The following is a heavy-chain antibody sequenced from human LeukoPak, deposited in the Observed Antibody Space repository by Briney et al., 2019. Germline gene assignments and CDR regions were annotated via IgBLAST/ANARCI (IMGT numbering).Heavy chain of an antibody. CDR3: ARPACSSTSCPYYYYMDV. V-gene: IGHV5-51*01. D-gene: IGHD2-2*01. J-gene: IGHJ6*03. CDR1: GYSFTSYW. CDR2: IYPGDSDT. Sequence: GESLRISCKGSGYSFTSYWIGWVRQMPGKGLEWMGIIYPGDSDTRYSPSFQGQVTISADKSISTAYLQWSSLKPSDTAMYYCARPACSSTSCPYYYYMDVWGKGTTVTVSS.